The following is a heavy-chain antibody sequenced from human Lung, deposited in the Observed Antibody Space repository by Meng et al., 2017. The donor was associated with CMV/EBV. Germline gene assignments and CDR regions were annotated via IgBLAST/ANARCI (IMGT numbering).Heavy chain of an antibody. J-gene: IGHJ4*02. CDR3: ARGGCSRTSCLDF. D-gene: IGHD2-2*01. V-gene: IGHV3-74*01. Sequence: GEXXKISCAVSGFTFSSHWMHWVRQAPGGGLVWVAHINSDGLRTNYADSVKGRFTISRDNAKDTLYLQVNSLRAEDTAVYYCARGGCSRTSCLDFWGPGTXVTVSS. CDR1: GFTFSSHW. CDR2: INSDGLRT.